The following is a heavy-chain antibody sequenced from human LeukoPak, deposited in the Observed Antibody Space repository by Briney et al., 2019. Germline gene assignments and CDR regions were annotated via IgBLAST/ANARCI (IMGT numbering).Heavy chain of an antibody. CDR2: IWYDGSNK. J-gene: IGHJ4*02. Sequence: GRSLRLSCAASGFTFSSYAMHWVRQAPGKGLEGVTVIWYDGSNKHYADSVKGRFTISRDNSKNTLYLQMDSLRAEDTAVYYCARAFGASSGYSVDYWGQGTLVTVSS. CDR1: GFTFSSYA. D-gene: IGHD3-22*01. V-gene: IGHV3-33*01. CDR3: ARAFGASSGYSVDY.